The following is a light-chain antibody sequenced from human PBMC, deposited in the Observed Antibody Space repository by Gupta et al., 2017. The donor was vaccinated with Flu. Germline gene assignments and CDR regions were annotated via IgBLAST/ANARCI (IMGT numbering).Light chain of an antibody. Sequence: EIVVTQSPATLSVSPGERATLSCRASQRVGSMLAWNQQKPGQAPRLLIYGASTRATGIPARISGSGSGTEFTLTISSLQSEDFGVYYCQQDNNWPITFGGGTKVEIK. V-gene: IGKV3-15*01. CDR1: QRVGSM. CDR2: GAS. J-gene: IGKJ4*01. CDR3: QQDNNWPIT.